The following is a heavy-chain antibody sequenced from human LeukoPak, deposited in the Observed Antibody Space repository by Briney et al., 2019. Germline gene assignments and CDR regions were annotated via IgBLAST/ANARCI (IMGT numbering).Heavy chain of an antibody. V-gene: IGHV3-53*01. CDR2: IFSGGGT. CDR1: GFTVSSNY. CDR3: ARGGSTRIYYFDY. Sequence: GGSLRLSCAVSGFTVSSNYMSWARQAPGKGLEWVSVIFSGGGTYYADSVKGRFTISRDNFKNTLYLQMNSLRAEDTAVYYCARGGSTRIYYFDYWGQGTLVTVSS. J-gene: IGHJ4*02.